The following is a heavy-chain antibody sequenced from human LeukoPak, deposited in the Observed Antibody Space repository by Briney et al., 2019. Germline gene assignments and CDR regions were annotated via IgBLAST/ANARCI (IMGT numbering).Heavy chain of an antibody. CDR1: GASISSYY. CDR2: IYTSGST. J-gene: IGHJ3*02. Sequence: SETLSLTCTVSGASISSYYWSWIRPRPGKGLGWIGRIYTSGSTNYNPSLKIRVTMSIDPYKTQFSLKLSSVTAADAAVYYCARGHSSGWYEFRDSFDIWGQGTMVTVSS. D-gene: IGHD6-19*01. V-gene: IGHV4-4*07. CDR3: ARGHSSGWYEFRDSFDI.